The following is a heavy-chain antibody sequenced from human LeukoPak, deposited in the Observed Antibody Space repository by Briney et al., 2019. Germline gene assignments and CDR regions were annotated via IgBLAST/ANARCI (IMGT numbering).Heavy chain of an antibody. Sequence: SETESLTCTVSGGSISSYYWSWVRQPPGKGLEWIGYIYSRGSTNFNPSLKSRVTISVDTSKHQFSLKLSSVTAADTAVYYCAGAPGDYAYRGQGTLVTVSS. CDR1: GGSISSYY. J-gene: IGHJ4*02. CDR2: IYSRGST. V-gene: IGHV4-59*01. CDR3: AGAPGDYAY. D-gene: IGHD4-17*01.